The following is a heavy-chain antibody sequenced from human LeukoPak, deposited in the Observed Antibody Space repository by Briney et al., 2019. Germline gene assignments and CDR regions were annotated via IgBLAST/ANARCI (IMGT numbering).Heavy chain of an antibody. V-gene: IGHV1-69*13. Sequence: ASVKVSCKASGYTFTSYAISWVRQAPGQGLEWMGGIIPIFGTANYAQKFQGRVTITADESTSTAYMELSSLRSEDTAVCYCARRSGYDYYYYGMDVWGQGTTVTVSS. CDR3: ARRSGYDYYYYGMDV. D-gene: IGHD5-12*01. CDR1: GYTFTSYA. J-gene: IGHJ6*02. CDR2: IIPIFGTA.